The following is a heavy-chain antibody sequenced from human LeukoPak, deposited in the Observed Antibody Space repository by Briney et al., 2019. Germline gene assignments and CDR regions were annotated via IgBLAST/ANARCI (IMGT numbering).Heavy chain of an antibody. Sequence: ASVKVSCKASGYTFTSYAMNWVRQAPGQGLEWMGWINTNTGNPTYAQGFTGRFVFSLDTSVSTAYLHICSLKAEDTAVYYCARDITMVRGVITANWFDPWGQGTLVTVSS. J-gene: IGHJ5*02. CDR1: GYTFTSYA. D-gene: IGHD3-10*01. CDR3: ARDITMVRGVITANWFDP. CDR2: INTNTGNP. V-gene: IGHV7-4-1*01.